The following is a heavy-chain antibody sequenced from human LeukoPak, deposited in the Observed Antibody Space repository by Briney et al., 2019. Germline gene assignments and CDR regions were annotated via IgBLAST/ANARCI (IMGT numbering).Heavy chain of an antibody. Sequence: EASVKVSCKASGYTFTSYAMHWVRQAPGQRLEWMGWINAGNGNTKYSQKFQGRVTITRDTSASTAYMELSSLRSEDTAVCYCARAGYCSSTSRCYSWFDPWGQGTLVTVSS. CDR2: INAGNGNT. V-gene: IGHV1-3*01. CDR3: ARAGYCSSTSRCYSWFDP. CDR1: GYTFTSYA. J-gene: IGHJ5*02. D-gene: IGHD2-2*01.